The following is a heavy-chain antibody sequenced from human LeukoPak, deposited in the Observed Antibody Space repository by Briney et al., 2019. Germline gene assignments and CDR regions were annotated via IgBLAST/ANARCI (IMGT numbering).Heavy chain of an antibody. J-gene: IGHJ5*02. CDR1: GFTFSSYA. V-gene: IGHV3-23*01. CDR3: AKLGYCSGGSCYRWLDP. D-gene: IGHD2-15*01. CDR2: IGGRDGGT. Sequence: PGGSLRLSCAASGFTFSSYAMSWVRHAPGKGREWVSTIGGRDGGTYYADSVKGRFTVSRDNSKDTLYLQVNSLRAEDTAVYYCAKLGYCSGGSCYRWLDPWGQGTLVTVSS.